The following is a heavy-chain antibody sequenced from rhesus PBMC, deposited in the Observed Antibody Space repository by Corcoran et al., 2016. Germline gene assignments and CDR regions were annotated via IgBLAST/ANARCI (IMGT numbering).Heavy chain of an antibody. J-gene: IGHJ4*01. V-gene: IGHV4-169*02. CDR2: IYGSGRST. CDR1: GGSISSSY. CDR3: ASEGIAGTTNLDY. Sequence: QLQLQESGPGLVKPSETLSVTCAVSGGSISSSYWSWIRQAPGKGLEWIGYIYGSGRSTNYNPPLKSRVTLSVDTSKNQLSLKLSAVTAADTAVYYCASEGIAGTTNLDYWGQGVLVTVSS. D-gene: IGHD1-20*01.